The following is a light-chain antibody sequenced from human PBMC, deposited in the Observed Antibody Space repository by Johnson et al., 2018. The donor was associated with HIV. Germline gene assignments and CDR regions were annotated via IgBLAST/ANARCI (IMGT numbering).Light chain of an antibody. CDR3: GTWDTSLSAYV. CDR1: SSNIGNND. V-gene: IGLV1-51*01. CDR2: DNH. Sequence: QSVLTQPPSVSAAPGQKVTISCSGSSSNIGNNDVSWYQQLPGTAPKLLIYDNHKRPSGIPDRFSGSKSGTSATLAITGLQAGDEADYYCGTWDTSLSAYVFGSGTKVTVL. J-gene: IGLJ1*01.